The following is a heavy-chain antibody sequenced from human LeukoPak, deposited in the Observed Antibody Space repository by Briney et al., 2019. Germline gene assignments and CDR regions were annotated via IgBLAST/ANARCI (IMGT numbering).Heavy chain of an antibody. CDR3: ARMRCGHTDNICYNY. D-gene: IGHD2-8*01. CDR1: GVSVSGYY. J-gene: IGHJ4*02. Sequence: SETLSLTRAVHGVSVSGYYWSWIRQSPGKGLEWIGEIYHSGYTNYNPSLKRRVTISAATSENQLSLRLTSVTAADTAVYYCARMRCGHTDNICYNYWGQGTLVTVSS. V-gene: IGHV4-34*01. CDR2: IYHSGYT.